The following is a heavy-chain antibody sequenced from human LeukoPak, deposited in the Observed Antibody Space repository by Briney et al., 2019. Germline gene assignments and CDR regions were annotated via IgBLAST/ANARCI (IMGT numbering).Heavy chain of an antibody. CDR2: IYYTGKT. V-gene: IGHV4-39*07. CDR1: GGSISSSSYY. CDR3: ARAYYDILTGYFHWYFDL. D-gene: IGHD3-9*01. J-gene: IGHJ2*01. Sequence: SETLSLTCTVSGGSISSSSYYWGWIRQPPGKGLEWIGSIYYTGKTYYNASLKSRVTISVDTFKNQFSLKLSSVTAADTAVYYCARAYYDILTGYFHWYFDLWGRGTLVTVSS.